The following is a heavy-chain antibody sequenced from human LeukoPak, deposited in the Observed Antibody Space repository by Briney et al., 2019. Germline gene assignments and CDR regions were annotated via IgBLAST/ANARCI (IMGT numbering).Heavy chain of an antibody. CDR2: INHSGST. D-gene: IGHD2-2*01. CDR3: ARGIVVVPAASPTHFDY. Sequence: SSETLSLTCAVYGGSFSGNYWSWMRQPPGKGLEWIGEINHSGSTNYNPSLKSRVTISVDTSKNQFSLKLSSVTAADTAVYYCARGIVVVPAASPTHFDYWGQGTLVTVSS. J-gene: IGHJ4*02. V-gene: IGHV4-34*01. CDR1: GGSFSGNY.